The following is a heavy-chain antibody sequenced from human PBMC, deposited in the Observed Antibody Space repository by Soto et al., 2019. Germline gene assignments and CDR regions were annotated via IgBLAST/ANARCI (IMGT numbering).Heavy chain of an antibody. CDR3: ARDNGYDAATLDY. CDR1: GFTFSTCS. V-gene: IGHV3-21*02. Sequence: EVQLVESGGGLVKPGGSLRLSCAASGFTFSTCSMNWVRQAPGKGLEWVSSISSSSSNIYYADSVKGRFTISRDNAKNSLYLQMNSLRADGTAVYYCARDNGYDAATLDYWGQGTLVTVSS. J-gene: IGHJ4*02. CDR2: ISSSSSNI. D-gene: IGHD5-12*01.